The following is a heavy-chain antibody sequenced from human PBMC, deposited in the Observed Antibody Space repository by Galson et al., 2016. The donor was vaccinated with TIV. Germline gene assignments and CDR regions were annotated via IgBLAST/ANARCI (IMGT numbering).Heavy chain of an antibody. CDR3: SRGNWNYGMGGAMDV. CDR1: GDSVSGHTAA. V-gene: IGHV6-1*01. D-gene: IGHD1-7*01. Sequence: CAISGDSVSGHTAAWNWVRQSPSRGLEWLGRTYYTSKWNTDYAVSVKGRIIITPDTSMNQVSLQLSSVIPDDTAVYYCSRGNWNYGMGGAMDVWGRGTTVTVS. CDR2: TYYTSKWNT. J-gene: IGHJ6*02.